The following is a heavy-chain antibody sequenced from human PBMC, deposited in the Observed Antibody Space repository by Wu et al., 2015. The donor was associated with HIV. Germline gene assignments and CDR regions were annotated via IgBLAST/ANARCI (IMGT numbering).Heavy chain of an antibody. Sequence: QAHLVQSGTEVKKPGASVKVSCKASGYTFTSYDINWVRQATGQGLEWMGWMNPKSYNTGYAQKFKGRVIMTRDTSIGTAYMELSSLRSEDTAVYYCARQRAYSSGWYIYDYWGQGTLVTVSS. J-gene: IGHJ4*02. D-gene: IGHD6-19*01. CDR2: MNPKSYNT. CDR1: GYTFTSYD. V-gene: IGHV1-8*01. CDR3: ARQRAYSSGWYIYDY.